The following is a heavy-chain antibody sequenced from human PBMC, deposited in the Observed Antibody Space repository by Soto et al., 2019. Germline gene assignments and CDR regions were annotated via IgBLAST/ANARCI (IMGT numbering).Heavy chain of an antibody. CDR3: ARDKDRQQLGGNYYYILDV. CDR1: GGTFSTSA. J-gene: IGHJ6*02. Sequence: QVQLVQSGAEVKKPGSSVKVSCKASGGTFSTSAISWVRQAPGQGLEWVGGIMPVFATPDYAQKFQGRVTISADEPTTTAYLELTSLRTDDTAVYYCARDKDRQQLGGNYYYILDVWGQGTAIIVSS. CDR2: IMPVFATP. V-gene: IGHV1-69*12. D-gene: IGHD3-3*02.